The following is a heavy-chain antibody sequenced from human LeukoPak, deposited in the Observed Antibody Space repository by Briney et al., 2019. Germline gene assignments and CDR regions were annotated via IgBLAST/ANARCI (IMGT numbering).Heavy chain of an antibody. J-gene: IGHJ4*02. CDR3: ARSAFKNYYDSSGYVDY. CDR2: IYTSGST. V-gene: IGHV4-4*07. CDR1: GGSISSYY. D-gene: IGHD3-22*01. Sequence: SETLSPTCTVSGGSISSYYWSWIRQPAGKGLEWIGRIYTSGSTYYNPSLKSRVTISADTSKNQFSLKLSSVTAADTAVYYCARSAFKNYYDSSGYVDYWGQGTLVTVSS.